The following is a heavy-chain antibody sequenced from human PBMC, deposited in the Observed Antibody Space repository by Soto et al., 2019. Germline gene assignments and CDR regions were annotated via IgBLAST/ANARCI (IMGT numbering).Heavy chain of an antibody. CDR2: IYYSGST. D-gene: IGHD6-6*01. J-gene: IGHJ6*02. CDR3: ARDSSSSAGYYYYYGMDV. CDR1: GGSISSSGYY. Sequence: SETLSLTCTVSGGSISSSGYYWSWIRQHPGKGLEWIGYIYYSGSTYYNPSLKSRVTISVDTSKNQFSLKLSSVTAADTAVYYCARDSSSSAGYYYYYGMDVWGQGTTVTVSS. V-gene: IGHV4-31*03.